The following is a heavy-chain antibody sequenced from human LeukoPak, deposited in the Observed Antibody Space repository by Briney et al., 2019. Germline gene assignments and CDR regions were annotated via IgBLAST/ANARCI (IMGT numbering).Heavy chain of an antibody. V-gene: IGHV4-59*01. CDR2: IYYSGRT. CDR1: GGSISSYY. J-gene: IGHJ4*02. D-gene: IGHD2-15*01. Sequence: SETLSLTCTVSGGSISSYYWSWIRQPPGKGLEWIGYIYYSGRTNYNPSLKSRVTISVDTSKNQFSLKLSSVTAADTAVYYCARVTGYVIEDNFDYWGQGTLVTVSS. CDR3: ARVTGYVIEDNFDY.